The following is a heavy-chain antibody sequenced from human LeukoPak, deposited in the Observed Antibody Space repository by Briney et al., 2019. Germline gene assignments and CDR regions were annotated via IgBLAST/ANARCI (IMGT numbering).Heavy chain of an antibody. D-gene: IGHD1-7*01. CDR2: ISGSGDST. V-gene: IGHV3-23*01. CDR1: GFTFSSYA. CDR3: AKDERNWNYNLASQTYD. Sequence: GGSLRLSCAASGFTFSSYAMTWVRQAPGKGLEWVSAISGSGDSTYYADSVKGRFTTSRDNSKNTLYLQMSSLRAEDTAVYYCAKDERNWNYNLASQTYDWGQGTLVTVSS. J-gene: IGHJ4*02.